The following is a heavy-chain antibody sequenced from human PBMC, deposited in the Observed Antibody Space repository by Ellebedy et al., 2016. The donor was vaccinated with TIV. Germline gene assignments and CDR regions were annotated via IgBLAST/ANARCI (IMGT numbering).Heavy chain of an antibody. V-gene: IGHV3-30*18. D-gene: IGHD3-10*01. J-gene: IGHJ3*02. CDR3: AKDPHITNAFDI. Sequence: GGSLRLXXAASGFTFSSYGMHWVRQAPGKGLEWVAVISYDGSNKYYADSVKGRFTISRDNSKNTLYLQMNSLRAEDTAVYYCAKDPHITNAFDIWGQGTMVTVSS. CDR2: ISYDGSNK. CDR1: GFTFSSYG.